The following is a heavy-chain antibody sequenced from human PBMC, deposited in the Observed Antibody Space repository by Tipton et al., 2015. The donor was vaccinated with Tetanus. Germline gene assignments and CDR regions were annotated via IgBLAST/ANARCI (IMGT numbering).Heavy chain of an antibody. V-gene: IGHV1-2*02. Sequence: QSGPEVKKPGASVKVSCKAAGYTFTGNYLQWVRQAPGQGLEWMGWINPDSGGTNSAQKFQGRVTMTRDTSISTAYMELSRLRSDDTAVYYCARAGPQATSGVKYGMDVWGQGTTVTFSS. J-gene: IGHJ6*02. CDR2: INPDSGGT. CDR1: GYTFTGNY. D-gene: IGHD3-3*01. CDR3: ARAGPQATSGVKYGMDV.